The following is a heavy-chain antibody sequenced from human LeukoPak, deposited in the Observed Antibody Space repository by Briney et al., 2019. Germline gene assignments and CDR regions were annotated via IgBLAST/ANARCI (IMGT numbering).Heavy chain of an antibody. CDR2: ISGSGGST. D-gene: IGHD2-15*01. Sequence: TGGSLRLSCAASGFTFSSYAMSWVRQAPGKGLAWVSGISGSGGSTYYADSVKGRFTISRDNSKNTLYLQMNSLRAEDTAVYYCAKLTGYCSGGSCYPIDYWGQGTLVTVSS. V-gene: IGHV3-23*01. J-gene: IGHJ4*02. CDR1: GFTFSSYA. CDR3: AKLTGYCSGGSCYPIDY.